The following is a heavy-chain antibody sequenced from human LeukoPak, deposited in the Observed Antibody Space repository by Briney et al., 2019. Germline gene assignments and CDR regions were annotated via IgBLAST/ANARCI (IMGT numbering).Heavy chain of an antibody. CDR3: ARAAQQQLVQNFDF. V-gene: IGHV4-59*12. Sequence: SETLSLTCTVSGGSISSYYWSWIRQPPGKGLEWIGYIYHSGSTYYNPSLKSRVTISVDRSKNQFSLKLSSVTAADTAVYYCARAAQQQLVQNFDFWGQGTLVTVSS. J-gene: IGHJ4*02. D-gene: IGHD6-13*01. CDR1: GGSISSYY. CDR2: IYHSGST.